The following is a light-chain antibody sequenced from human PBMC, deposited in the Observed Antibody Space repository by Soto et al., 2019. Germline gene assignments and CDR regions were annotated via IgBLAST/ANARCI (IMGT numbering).Light chain of an antibody. J-gene: IGKJ4*01. CDR1: QSVSSSY. V-gene: IGKV3-20*01. CDR3: QQDGSSPPA. Sequence: EIVLTQSPGTLSSSPGERATLSCRASQSVSSSYLAWYQQKPGQAPRLLIYGASSRATGIPDRFSGSGSGTDFTLTISRLEPEDFAVYYCQQDGSSPPAFGGGTKVEIK. CDR2: GAS.